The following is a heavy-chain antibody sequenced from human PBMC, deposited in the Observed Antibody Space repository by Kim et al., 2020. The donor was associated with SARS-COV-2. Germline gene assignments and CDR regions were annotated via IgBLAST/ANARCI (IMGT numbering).Heavy chain of an antibody. Sequence: AQKFQGRVTVTADESTSTAYMELSSLGSEDTAVYYCARDLSDSSGYYFGYWGQGTLVTVSS. CDR3: ARDLSDSSGYYFGY. J-gene: IGHJ4*02. D-gene: IGHD3-22*01. V-gene: IGHV1-69*01.